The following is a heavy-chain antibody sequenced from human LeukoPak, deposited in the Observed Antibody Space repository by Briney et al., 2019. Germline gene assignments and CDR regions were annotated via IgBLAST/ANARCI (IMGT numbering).Heavy chain of an antibody. CDR1: GGSISSSSYY. J-gene: IGHJ6*03. V-gene: IGHV4-39*02. CDR3: ATESFDYMDV. Sequence: PSETLSLTCTVSGGSISSSSYYWGWIRQPPGKGLEWIGSIYYSGGTYYNPSSKSRVTISVDTSKNQFSLKLSSVTAADTAVYYCATESFDYMDVWGKGTTVTVSS. CDR2: IYYSGGT.